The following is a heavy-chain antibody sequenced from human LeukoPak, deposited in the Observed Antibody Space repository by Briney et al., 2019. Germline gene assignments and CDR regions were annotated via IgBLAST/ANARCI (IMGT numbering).Heavy chain of an antibody. CDR3: TTPYYYDSSGYLDY. CDR2: IKSKTDGGTT. Sequence: GGSLRLSCAASGFTFSNAWMSWVRQAPGKGLEWVGRIKSKTDGGTTDYAAPVKGRFTNSRDDSKNTLYLQMNSLKTEDTAVYYCTTPYYYDSSGYLDYWGQGTLVTVSS. J-gene: IGHJ4*02. D-gene: IGHD3-22*01. CDR1: GFTFSNAW. V-gene: IGHV3-15*01.